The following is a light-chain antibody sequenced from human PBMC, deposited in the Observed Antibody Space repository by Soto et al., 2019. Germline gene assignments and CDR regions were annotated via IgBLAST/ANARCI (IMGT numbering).Light chain of an antibody. Sequence: EIVMTQSPATLSVSPGERATLSCRASQSVRSNLAWYQQKPGQAPRLLIYDASNRATGLPDRFSGSGSGTDFTLTISRLEPEDFAVYYCQQYGSSPWTFGQGTK. CDR1: QSVRSN. CDR3: QQYGSSPWT. CDR2: DAS. V-gene: IGKV3-20*01. J-gene: IGKJ1*01.